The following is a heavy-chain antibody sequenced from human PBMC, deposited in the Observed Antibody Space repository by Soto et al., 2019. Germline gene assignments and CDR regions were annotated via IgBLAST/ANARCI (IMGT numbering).Heavy chain of an antibody. CDR1: GYTVTGYY. CDR2: INPNSGGT. V-gene: IGHV1-2*04. J-gene: IGHJ6*03. CDR3: ARDGMVVPAAIGYMDV. D-gene: IGHD2-2*01. Sequence: GASVKVSCKASGYTVTGYYMHWVRQAPGQGLEWMGWINPNSGGTNYAQKFQGWVTMTRDTSISTAYMELSRLRSDDTAVYYCARDGMVVPAAIGYMDVWGNGTTVTVSS.